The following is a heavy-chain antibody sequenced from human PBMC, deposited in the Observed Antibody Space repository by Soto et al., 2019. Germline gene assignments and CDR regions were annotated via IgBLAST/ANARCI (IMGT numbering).Heavy chain of an antibody. D-gene: IGHD2-2*01. CDR1: GVTFSSYA. J-gene: IGHJ6*02. V-gene: IGHV1-69*01. CDR2: IIPRFGTA. Sequence: QVQLVQSGAEVKKPGSSVKVSCKASGVTFSSYALSWVRQAPGQGLEWMGGIIPRFGTANYAQKLQGRVTITADESTSTGYMELSSLRSEDTAVYYCARNHGSLVPAATGGYFYYGLDVWGQGTTVIVSS. CDR3: ARNHGSLVPAATGGYFYYGLDV.